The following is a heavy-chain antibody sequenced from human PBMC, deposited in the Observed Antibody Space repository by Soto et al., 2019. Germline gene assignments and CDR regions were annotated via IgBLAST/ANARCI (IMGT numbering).Heavy chain of an antibody. CDR2: ISYDGSNK. CDR1: GFTFSSYG. D-gene: IGHD2-2*01. Sequence: PGGSLRLSCAASGFTFSSYGMHWVRKDPGKGLEWVAVISYDGSNKYYADSVKGRFTISRDNSKNTLYLQMNSLRAEDTAVYYCAKVPRSVVVPAANGGPPPKYYYYGMDVWGQGTTVTVSS. J-gene: IGHJ6*02. V-gene: IGHV3-30*18. CDR3: AKVPRSVVVPAANGGPPPKYYYYGMDV.